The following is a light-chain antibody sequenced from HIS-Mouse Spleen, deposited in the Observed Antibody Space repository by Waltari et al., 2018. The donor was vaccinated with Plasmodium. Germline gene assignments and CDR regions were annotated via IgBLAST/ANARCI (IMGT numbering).Light chain of an antibody. CDR2: GAS. V-gene: IGKV3-15*01. J-gene: IGKJ4*01. Sequence: EIVMTQSPATLSVSPGERATLSCRARQSVSSNLAWYQQKPGQAPRLLIYGASTRATGIPARFSGSGSGTEFTLTISSLQSEDFAVYYCQQSYSTPQLTFGGGTKVEIK. CDR3: QQSYSTPQLT. CDR1: QSVSSN.